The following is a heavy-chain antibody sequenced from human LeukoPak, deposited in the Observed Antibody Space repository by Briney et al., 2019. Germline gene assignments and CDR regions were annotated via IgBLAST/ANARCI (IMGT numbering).Heavy chain of an antibody. Sequence: ASVKVSCKASGYTFTSYDINWARQATGQGLEWMGWMNPNSGNTGYAQKFQGRVTMTRNTSISTAYMELSSLRSEDTAVYYCARLYQTSARYYYGMDVWGQGTTVTVSS. J-gene: IGHJ6*02. D-gene: IGHD2-2*01. CDR3: ARLYQTSARYYYGMDV. CDR2: MNPNSGNT. CDR1: GYTFTSYD. V-gene: IGHV1-8*01.